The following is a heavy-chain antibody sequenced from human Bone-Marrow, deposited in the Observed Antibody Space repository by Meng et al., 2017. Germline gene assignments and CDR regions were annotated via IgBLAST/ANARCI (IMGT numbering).Heavy chain of an antibody. V-gene: IGHV3-74*01. CDR3: ATGVGY. J-gene: IGHJ4*02. CDR1: GFTFSSYW. Sequence: GESLKISCVASGFTFSSYWMYWVRQAPGKGLVWISRINSDGTTTTYADSVKGRFTISRDNAKNTLYLQMNSLRVEDTAVYYCATGVGYWGQGTLVTVSS. CDR2: INSDGTTT. D-gene: IGHD7-27*01.